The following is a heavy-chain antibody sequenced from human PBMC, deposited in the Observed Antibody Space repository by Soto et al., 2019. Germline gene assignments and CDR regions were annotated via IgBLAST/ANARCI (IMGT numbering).Heavy chain of an antibody. CDR1: GFTFSSYG. CDR2: IWYDGSNK. Sequence: GGSLRLSCAASGFTFSSYGMHWVRQAPGKGLEWVAVIWYDGSNKYYADSVKGRFTISRDNSKNTLYLQMNSLRAEDTAVYYCARNPTDSYRMDVWGQGTTVTVSS. CDR3: ARNPTDSYRMDV. V-gene: IGHV3-33*01. J-gene: IGHJ6*02.